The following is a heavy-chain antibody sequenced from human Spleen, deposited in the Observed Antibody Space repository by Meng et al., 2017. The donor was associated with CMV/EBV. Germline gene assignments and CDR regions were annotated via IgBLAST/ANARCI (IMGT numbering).Heavy chain of an antibody. Sequence: SETLSLTCTVSSDSMTTSTYYWGWIRQTPGRGLEWIGSIYYSGSTYYNPSLKSRVTISVDTSKNQFSLKLSSVTAADTAVYYCVQGHTDAFDIWGQGTMVTVSS. CDR1: SDSMTTSTYY. J-gene: IGHJ3*02. V-gene: IGHV4-39*07. D-gene: IGHD1-1*01. CDR3: VQGHTDAFDI. CDR2: IYYSGST.